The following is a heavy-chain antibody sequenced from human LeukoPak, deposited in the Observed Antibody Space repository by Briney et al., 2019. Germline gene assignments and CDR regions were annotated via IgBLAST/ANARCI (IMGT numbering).Heavy chain of an antibody. D-gene: IGHD5-24*01. CDR3: ARNRRDGYYTVFDY. V-gene: IGHV3-7*05. CDR2: IKQDGSET. Sequence: GGSLRLSCVASGFTFSTYWMSWVRQVPGKGLEWVANIKQDGSETHYVDPVKGRFTIFRDNARNSLYLQLNSLRAEDTAVYFCARNRRDGYYTVFDYWGQGTLVTVSS. CDR1: GFTFSTYW. J-gene: IGHJ4*02.